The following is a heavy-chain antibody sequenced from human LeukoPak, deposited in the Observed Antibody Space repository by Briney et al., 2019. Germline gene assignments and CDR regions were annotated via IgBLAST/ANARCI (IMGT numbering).Heavy chain of an antibody. CDR3: ARLVETAYYYYFP. CDR1: GYNFTTYW. Sequence: KFGESLKISCKGSGYNFTTYWIGWVRQMPGKGLEWMGIIYPGDSDTRYSPSFQGQVTISADKSINTAYLQWTSLKASDTAMYYSARLVETAYYYYFPWGQGTVVTVSS. D-gene: IGHD3-9*01. CDR2: IYPGDSDT. V-gene: IGHV5-51*01. J-gene: IGHJ4*02.